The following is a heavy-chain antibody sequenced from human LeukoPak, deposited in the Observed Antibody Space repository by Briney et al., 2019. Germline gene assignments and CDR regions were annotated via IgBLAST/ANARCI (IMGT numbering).Heavy chain of an antibody. Sequence: GGSLKLSCGASGFIFSTYSTNWVRQAPGKGLEWVASISSSRTYIYYADSLKGRFTISRDNAKNSLYLQMNSLRAEDTAVYYCARDHLYCSGGSCYFDYWGQGTLVTVSS. D-gene: IGHD2-15*01. V-gene: IGHV3-21*01. CDR1: GFIFSTYS. J-gene: IGHJ4*02. CDR2: ISSSRTYI. CDR3: ARDHLYCSGGSCYFDY.